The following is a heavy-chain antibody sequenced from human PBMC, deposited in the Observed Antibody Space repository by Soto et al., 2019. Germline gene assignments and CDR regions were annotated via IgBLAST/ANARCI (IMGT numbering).Heavy chain of an antibody. D-gene: IGHD2-8*01. Sequence: GPGVKKPGASVKVSCKASGYTFTRYGISWVRQAPGQGLEWMGWISGYNGDTKYAQKLQGRVTMTIDTSTTTAYMELRSLTSDDSAVYYCAKNGQPPYYYYGMDVWGQGTTVTVSS. J-gene: IGHJ6*02. CDR2: ISGYNGDT. CDR1: GYTFTRYG. CDR3: AKNGQPPYYYYGMDV. V-gene: IGHV1-18*01.